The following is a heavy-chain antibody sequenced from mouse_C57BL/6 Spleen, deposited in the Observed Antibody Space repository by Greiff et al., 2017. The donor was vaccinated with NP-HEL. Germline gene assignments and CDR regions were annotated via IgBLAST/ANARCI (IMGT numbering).Heavy chain of an antibody. CDR3: TRSTELGRRFDY. V-gene: IGHV1-15*01. CDR1: GYTFTDYE. J-gene: IGHJ2*01. CDR2: IDPETGGT. D-gene: IGHD4-1*01. Sequence: VQLQQSGAELVRPGASVTLSCKASGYTFTDYEMHWVKQTPVHGLEWIGAIDPETGGTAYNQKFKGKAILTADKSSSTAYMELRSLTSEDSAVYYCTRSTELGRRFDYWGQGTTLTVSS.